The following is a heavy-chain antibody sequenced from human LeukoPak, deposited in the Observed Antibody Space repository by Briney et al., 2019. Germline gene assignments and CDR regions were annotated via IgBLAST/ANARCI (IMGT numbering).Heavy chain of an antibody. V-gene: IGHV3-30*18. CDR2: VSDDGNTK. CDR3: AKDYWAGNYYYYMDV. CDR1: GFTFRNCG. J-gene: IGHJ6*03. D-gene: IGHD2-15*01. Sequence: GGSLRLSCAASGFTFRNCGIHWVRQAPGKGRQWVVGVSDDGNTKYHGDSVKGRFTISRDNSKNAVFLQMTGLRAEDTAVYYCAKDYWAGNYYYYMDVWGKGTTVTVSS.